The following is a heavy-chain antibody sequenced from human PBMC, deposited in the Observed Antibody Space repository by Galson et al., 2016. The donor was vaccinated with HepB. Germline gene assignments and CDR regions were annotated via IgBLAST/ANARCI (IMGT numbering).Heavy chain of an antibody. CDR2: IGSAGDT. J-gene: IGHJ5*02. Sequence: SLRLSCAASGFTFSSYDMHWVRQPTGKGLEWVSGIGSAGDTYYSGSVKGRFTISRENGKNSLYLQMNSLTVGDTAVYYCARGNSGWQGAGWFDPWGQGALVTVSS. D-gene: IGHD5-12*01. CDR3: ARGNSGWQGAGWFDP. CDR1: GFTFSSYD. V-gene: IGHV3-13*04.